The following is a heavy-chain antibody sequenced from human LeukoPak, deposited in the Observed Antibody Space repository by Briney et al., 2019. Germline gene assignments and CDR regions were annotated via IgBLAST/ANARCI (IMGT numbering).Heavy chain of an antibody. V-gene: IGHV1-69*01. CDR3: ARVPVDTAMVYAY. J-gene: IGHJ4*02. D-gene: IGHD5-18*01. CDR2: IIPIFGTA. CDR1: GGTFSSYA. Sequence: GASVKVSCKASGGTFSSYAISWVRQAPGQGLEWMGGIIPIFGTANYAQKFQGRVTITADESTSTAYMELSSLRSEDTAVYYCARVPVDTAMVYAYWGQGTLVTVSS.